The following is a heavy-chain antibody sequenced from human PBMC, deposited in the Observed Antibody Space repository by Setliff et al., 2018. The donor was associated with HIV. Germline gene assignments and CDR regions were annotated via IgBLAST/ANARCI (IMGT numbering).Heavy chain of an antibody. D-gene: IGHD6-6*01. Sequence: ASETLSLTCAVYGGSFNDYYWTWIRQPPGKGLEWIGTISYTGSTYYNPSLKSRLTISIDTSKNQFSLKLSSVTAADTAVYYCARERGSSSGYYYYGMDVWGQGTTVTVSS. CDR2: ISYTGST. CDR1: GGSFNDYY. V-gene: IGHV4-34*09. J-gene: IGHJ6*02. CDR3: ARERGSSSGYYYYGMDV.